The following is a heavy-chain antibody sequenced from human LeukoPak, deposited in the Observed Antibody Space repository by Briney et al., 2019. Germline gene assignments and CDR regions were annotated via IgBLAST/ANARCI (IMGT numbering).Heavy chain of an antibody. J-gene: IGHJ5*02. CDR1: GYTFTSYG. V-gene: IGHV1-18*01. CDR3: AGDSCSGGSCRVSA. D-gene: IGHD2-15*01. CDR2: ISAYNGNT. Sequence: GASVKVSCKASGYTFTSYGISWVRQAPGQGLEWMGWISAYNGNTNYAQKLQGRVTMTTDTSTSTAYMELRSLRSDDTAVYYCAGDSCSGGSCRVSAWGQGTLVTVSS.